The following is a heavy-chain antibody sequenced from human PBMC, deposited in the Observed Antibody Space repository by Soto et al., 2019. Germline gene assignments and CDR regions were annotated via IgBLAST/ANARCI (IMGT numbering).Heavy chain of an antibody. D-gene: IGHD3-16*01. Sequence: XGSPRLGCLASGFPFSSYAMTLVLQTPGKGLEWVSGISGSGGRTYYADSVKGRFTISRDNSNNTLSLQMHILRVEDTAVYFCAKGGYYSLFDIWGQGTMVTVSS. J-gene: IGHJ3*02. CDR1: GFPFSSYA. CDR2: ISGSGGRT. V-gene: IGHV3-23*01. CDR3: AKGGYYSLFDI.